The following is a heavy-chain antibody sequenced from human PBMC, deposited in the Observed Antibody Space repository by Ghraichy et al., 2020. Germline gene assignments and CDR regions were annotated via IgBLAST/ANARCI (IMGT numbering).Heavy chain of an antibody. CDR3: ARGVAALVDY. CDR1: GLTFSSYS. V-gene: IGHV3-21*01. Sequence: GGSLRLSCAASGLTFSSYSMNWVRQAPGKGLEWVSSISSSSSYIYYADSVKGRFTISRDNAKNSLYLQMNSLRAEDTAVYYCARGVAALVDYWGQGTLVTVSS. CDR2: ISSSSSYI. D-gene: IGHD6-6*01. J-gene: IGHJ4*02.